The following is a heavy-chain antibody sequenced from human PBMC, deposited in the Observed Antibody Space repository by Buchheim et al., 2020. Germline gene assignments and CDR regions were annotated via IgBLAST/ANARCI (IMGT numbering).Heavy chain of an antibody. Sequence: EVQLVESGGGLVEPGGSLRLSCVASGISFSNAWMNWVRQAPGKGLEWVGRIKSKTHGGTTDYAAPVTGRFTISRDDSKSTLYLQMNSLKTEDTAMYYCTTGSASGGWGQGTL. CDR2: IKSKTHGGTT. J-gene: IGHJ4*02. CDR1: GISFSNAW. CDR3: TTGSASGG. V-gene: IGHV3-15*07. D-gene: IGHD3-10*01.